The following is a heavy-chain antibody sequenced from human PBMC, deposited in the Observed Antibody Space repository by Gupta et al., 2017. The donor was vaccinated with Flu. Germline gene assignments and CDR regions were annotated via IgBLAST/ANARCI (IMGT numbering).Heavy chain of an antibody. V-gene: IGHV3-49*02. CDR3: TRSIAADGWYFDL. CDR2: IRRKPKGGTK. Sequence: DRGRGLEWVGFIRRKPKGGTKEYAASVKGRFTSSRDDPKSIAYRQMNSLKPEDTAVYYCTRSIAADGWYFDLWGRGTLVTVSS. D-gene: IGHD6-13*01. J-gene: IGHJ2*01.